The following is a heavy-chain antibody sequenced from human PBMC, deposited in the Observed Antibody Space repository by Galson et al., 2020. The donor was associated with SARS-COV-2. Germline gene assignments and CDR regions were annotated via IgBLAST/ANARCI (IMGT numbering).Heavy chain of an antibody. J-gene: IGHJ4*02. CDR3: AKQGGGEYYDSSGYFDY. CDR1: GFTFSSYG. V-gene: IGHV3-30*18. Sequence: TGGSLRLSCAASGFTFSSYGMHWVRQAPGKGLEWVAVISYAGSNKYYADSVKGRFTISRDNSKNTLYLQMNSLRAEDTAVYYCAKQGGGEYYDSSGYFDYWGQGTLVTVSS. CDR2: ISYAGSNK. D-gene: IGHD3-22*01.